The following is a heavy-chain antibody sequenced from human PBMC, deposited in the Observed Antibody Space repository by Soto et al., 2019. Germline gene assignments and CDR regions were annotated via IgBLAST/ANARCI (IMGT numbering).Heavy chain of an antibody. CDR1: GFTFSNYG. V-gene: IGHV3-30*18. D-gene: IGHD1-26*01. CDR3: SKGTVVGVTDYWYFDL. Sequence: QVQLVESGGGVVQPGRSLRLSCAASGFTFSNYGMHWVRQAPGKGLECVALISYDGSNKYYADSVKGRFTISRDNSMYTLYLQMNSLRTEDTAVYYCSKGTVVGVTDYWYFDLWGRGTLVTVSS. J-gene: IGHJ2*01. CDR2: ISYDGSNK.